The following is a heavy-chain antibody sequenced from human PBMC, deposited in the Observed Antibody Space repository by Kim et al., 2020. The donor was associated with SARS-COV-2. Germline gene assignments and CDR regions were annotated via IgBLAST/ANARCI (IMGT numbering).Heavy chain of an antibody. CDR2: IWYDGSNK. Sequence: GGSLRLSCAASGFTFSSYGMHWVRQAPGKGLEWVAVIWYDGSNKYYADSVKGRFTISRDNSKNTLYLQMNSLRAEDTAVYYCERDHRGCSSTSCPSWAYYYYYGMDVWGQGTTVTVSS. V-gene: IGHV3-33*01. D-gene: IGHD2-2*01. CDR1: GFTFSSYG. J-gene: IGHJ6*02. CDR3: ERDHRGCSSTSCPSWAYYYYYGMDV.